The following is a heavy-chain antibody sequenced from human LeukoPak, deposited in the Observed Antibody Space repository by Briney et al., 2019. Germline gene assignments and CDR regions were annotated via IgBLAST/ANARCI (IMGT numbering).Heavy chain of an antibody. D-gene: IGHD3-16*01. CDR3: ARVSGGPTFDY. CDR1: GFTFSSYA. CDR2: ISSNGGST. J-gene: IGHJ4*02. Sequence: GGSLRLSCAASGFTFSSYAMHWVRQAPGKGLEYVSAISSNGGSTYYANSVKGRFTISRDNSKNTLYLQMGSLRAEDMAVYYCARVSGGPTFDYWGQGALVTVSS. V-gene: IGHV3-64*01.